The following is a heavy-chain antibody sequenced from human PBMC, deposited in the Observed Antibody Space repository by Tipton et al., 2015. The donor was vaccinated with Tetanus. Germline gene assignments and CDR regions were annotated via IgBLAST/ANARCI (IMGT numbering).Heavy chain of an antibody. CDR1: GYTFTSYG. CDR3: ARDVGRDYYDSSGYYMDV. V-gene: IGHV1-18*01. CDR2: ISAYNGNT. D-gene: IGHD3-22*01. Sequence: QLVQSGAEVKKPGASVKVSCKASGYTFTSYGISWVRQAPGQGLEWTGWISAYNGNTNYAQKLQGRVTMTTDTSTSTAYMELRSLRSDDTAVYYCARDVGRDYYDSSGYYMDVWGKGTTVTVSS. J-gene: IGHJ6*03.